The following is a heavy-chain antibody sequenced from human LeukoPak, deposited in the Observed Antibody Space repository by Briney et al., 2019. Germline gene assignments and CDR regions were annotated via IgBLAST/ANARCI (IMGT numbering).Heavy chain of an antibody. CDR3: AMASEDQLLSAFDY. D-gene: IGHD2-2*01. Sequence: ASVKVSCKASGYSFTNYNVNWVRQATGQGLEWMGWMDPNSGNTGYAQKFQGRVTMTRNTSISAAYMELSSLRSEDTAVYYCAMASEDQLLSAFDYWGQGTLVTVSS. CDR1: GYSFTNYN. J-gene: IGHJ4*02. CDR2: MDPNSGNT. V-gene: IGHV1-8*02.